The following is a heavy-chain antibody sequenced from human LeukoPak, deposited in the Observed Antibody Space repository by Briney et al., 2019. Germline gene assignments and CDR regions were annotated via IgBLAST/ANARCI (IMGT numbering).Heavy chain of an antibody. D-gene: IGHD5-18*01. CDR2: INHSGST. Sequence: PSETLSLTCAVYGGSFSGYYLSWIRQPPGKGLEWTGEINHSGSTNYNPSLKSRVTISVDTSKNQFSLKLSSVTAADTAVYYCARGRGYTYPDYWGQGTLVTVSS. CDR3: ARGRGYTYPDY. J-gene: IGHJ4*02. V-gene: IGHV4-34*01. CDR1: GGSFSGYY.